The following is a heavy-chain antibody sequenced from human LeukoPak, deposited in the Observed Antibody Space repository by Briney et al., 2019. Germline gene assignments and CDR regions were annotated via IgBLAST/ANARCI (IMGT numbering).Heavy chain of an antibody. J-gene: IGHJ6*04. D-gene: IGHD3-10*02. V-gene: IGHV3-48*03. CDR1: AFTFSSYE. CDR3: AELGITMIGGV. CDR2: ISSSSSTI. Sequence: GGSLRLSCAASAFTFSSYEMNWVRQAPGKGLEWVSSISSSSSTIYYADSVKGLFTISRDNAKNSLYLQMNSLRAEDTAVYYCAELGITMIGGVWGKGTTVTISS.